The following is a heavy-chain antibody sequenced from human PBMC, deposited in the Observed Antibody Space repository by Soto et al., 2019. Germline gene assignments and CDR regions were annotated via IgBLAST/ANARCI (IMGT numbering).Heavy chain of an antibody. V-gene: IGHV1-69*13. D-gene: IGHD6-19*01. J-gene: IGHJ4*02. CDR3: ARVGKDSSGWFMFDY. Sequence: SVKVSCKASGGTFSSYSISWVRQSPVQGLEWMGGIIPIFGTANYAQKFQGRVTITADESTSTAYMELSSLRSEDTAVYYCARVGKDSSGWFMFDYWGQGTLVTVSS. CDR1: GGTFSSYS. CDR2: IIPIFGTA.